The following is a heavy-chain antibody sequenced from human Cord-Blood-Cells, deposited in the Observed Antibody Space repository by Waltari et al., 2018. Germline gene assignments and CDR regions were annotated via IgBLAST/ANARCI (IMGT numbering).Heavy chain of an antibody. CDR3: ARGGYCSGGSCYWFDP. V-gene: IGHV1-8*03. D-gene: IGHD2-15*01. Sequence: QVQLVQSGAEVKKPGASVKVSCKASGYPSTSYDIYWVRQAPGQGLEWMGWMNPNSGNTGYAQKFQGRVTITRNTSISTAYMELSSLRSEDTAVYYCARGGYCSGGSCYWFDPWGQGTLVTVSS. J-gene: IGHJ5*02. CDR2: MNPNSGNT. CDR1: GYPSTSYD.